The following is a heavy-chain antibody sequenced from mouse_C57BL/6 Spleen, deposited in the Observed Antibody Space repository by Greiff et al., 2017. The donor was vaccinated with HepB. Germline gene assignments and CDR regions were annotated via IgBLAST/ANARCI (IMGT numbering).Heavy chain of an antibody. CDR3: ARHYDYDVDFDY. J-gene: IGHJ2*01. D-gene: IGHD2-4*01. CDR2: ISSGGSYT. CDR1: GFTFSSYG. V-gene: IGHV5-6*01. Sequence: EVKLVESGGDLVKPGGSLKLSCAASGFTFSSYGMSWVRQTPDKRLEWVATISSGGSYTYYPDSVKGRFTISRDNAKNTLYLQMSSLKSEDTAMYYCARHYDYDVDFDYWGQGTTLTVSS.